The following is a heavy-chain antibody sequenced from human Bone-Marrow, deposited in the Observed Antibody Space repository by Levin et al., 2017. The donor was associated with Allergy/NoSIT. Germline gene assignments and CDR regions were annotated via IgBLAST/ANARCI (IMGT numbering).Heavy chain of an antibody. CDR3: ARDVVVVPAAIGFWSSYYGMDV. CDR2: INKDGSEK. CDR1: GFTFSTYW. V-gene: IGHV3-7*01. J-gene: IGHJ6*02. D-gene: IGHD2-2*01. Sequence: GESLKISCAASGFTFSTYWMSWVRQAPGKGLEWVANINKDGSEKYYVDSVKGRFTISRDNAKNSLYLQMNSLRAEDTAVYYCARDVVVVPAAIGFWSSYYGMDVWGQGTTVTVSS.